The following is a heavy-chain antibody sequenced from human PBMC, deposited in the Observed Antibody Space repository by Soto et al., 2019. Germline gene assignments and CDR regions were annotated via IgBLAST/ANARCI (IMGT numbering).Heavy chain of an antibody. D-gene: IGHD2-15*01. Sequence: GESLKISCKGSGYSFTSYWISWVRQMPGKGLEWMGRIDPSDSYTNYSPSFQGHVTISADKSISTAYLQWSSLKASDTAMYYCARQRCSGGSCFYYYGMDVWGQGTTVTVSS. CDR2: IDPSDSYT. J-gene: IGHJ6*02. CDR3: ARQRCSGGSCFYYYGMDV. CDR1: GYSFTSYW. V-gene: IGHV5-10-1*01.